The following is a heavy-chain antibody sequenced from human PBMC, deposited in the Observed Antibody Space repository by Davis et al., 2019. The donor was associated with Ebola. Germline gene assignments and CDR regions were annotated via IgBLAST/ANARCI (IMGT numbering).Heavy chain of an antibody. Sequence: PGGSLRLSCAASGFTFSSYWMSWVRQAPGKGLEWVANIKQDGSEKYYVDSVKGRFTISRDNAKNSLYLQMNSLRAEDTAVYYCARDYCSSTSCSHDAFDIWGQGTMVTVSS. CDR1: GFTFSSYW. D-gene: IGHD2-2*01. V-gene: IGHV3-7*03. J-gene: IGHJ3*02. CDR3: ARDYCSSTSCSHDAFDI. CDR2: IKQDGSEK.